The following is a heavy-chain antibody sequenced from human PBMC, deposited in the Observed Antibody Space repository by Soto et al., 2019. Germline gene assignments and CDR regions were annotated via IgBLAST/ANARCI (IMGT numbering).Heavy chain of an antibody. J-gene: IGHJ5*02. Sequence: LRLSCAASGFTVSSNYMSWVRQAPGKGLEWVSVIYSGGSTYYADSVKGRFTISRDNSKNTLYLQMNSLRAEDTAVYYCARDPKNCSGGSCYLNWFDPWGQGTLVTVSS. D-gene: IGHD2-15*01. CDR1: GFTVSSNY. CDR3: ARDPKNCSGGSCYLNWFDP. CDR2: IYSGGST. V-gene: IGHV3-66*01.